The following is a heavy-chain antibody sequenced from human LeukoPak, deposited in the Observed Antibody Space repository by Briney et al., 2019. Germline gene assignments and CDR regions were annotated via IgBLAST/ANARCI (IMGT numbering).Heavy chain of an antibody. CDR3: AKDYGYYDSSGYSTFLDY. J-gene: IGHJ4*02. D-gene: IGHD3-22*01. V-gene: IGHV3-23*01. CDR2: ISGSGGST. CDR1: GFTFNNYG. Sequence: PGGSLRLSCEASGFTFNNYGMHWVRQAPGKGLEWVSAISGSGGSTYYADSVKGRFTISRDNSKNTLYLQMNSLRAEDTAVYYCAKDYGYYDSSGYSTFLDYWGQGTLVTVSS.